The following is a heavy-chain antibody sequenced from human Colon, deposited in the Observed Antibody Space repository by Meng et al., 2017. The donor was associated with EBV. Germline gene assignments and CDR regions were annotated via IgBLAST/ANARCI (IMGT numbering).Heavy chain of an antibody. V-gene: IGHV4-30-4*07. J-gene: IGHJ4*01. Sequence: QVQLQQWGAGLLKPSETLFLTCAVYGGSFTGYYGSWIRLELDPSAPREGTGVDWRNQSWWKHHNNPSLKSRVAISVDTSKNQFSLKLNSVTAADTAVYYCASSDYYRSDYWGHGTLVTVAS. CDR3: ASSDYYRSDY. CDR1: GGSFTG. D-gene: IGHD3-22*01. CDR2: QSWWKH.